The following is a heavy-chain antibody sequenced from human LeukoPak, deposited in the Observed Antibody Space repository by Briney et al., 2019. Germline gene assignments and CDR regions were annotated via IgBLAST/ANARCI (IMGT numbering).Heavy chain of an antibody. J-gene: IGHJ4*02. V-gene: IGHV3-48*01. Sequence: PGGSLRLSCAASGFTFSSYSMNWVRQAPGKGLEWVSYISSSSSTIYYADSVKGRFTISRDNAKNSLYLQMNSLRAEDTAVYYCARDGDSQSFDYWGQGTLVTVSS. CDR3: ARDGDSQSFDY. CDR2: ISSSSSTI. D-gene: IGHD4-17*01. CDR1: GFTFSSYS.